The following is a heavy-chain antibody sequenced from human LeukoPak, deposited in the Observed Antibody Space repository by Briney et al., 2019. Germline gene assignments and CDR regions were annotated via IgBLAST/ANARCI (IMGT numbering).Heavy chain of an antibody. D-gene: IGHD3-22*01. CDR1: RFTLSTYP. Sequence: GGPLPLSCAASRFTLSTYPMSRVRQAPGKGPECVSPTSGSGGSTYYADSVKGRFTISRDNSKNTLYLQMNSLRAEDTAVYYCAKDHYYDSNLFPFYYFDYWGQGTLVTVSS. V-gene: IGHV3-23*01. CDR3: AKDHYYDSNLFPFYYFDY. CDR2: TSGSGGST. J-gene: IGHJ4*02.